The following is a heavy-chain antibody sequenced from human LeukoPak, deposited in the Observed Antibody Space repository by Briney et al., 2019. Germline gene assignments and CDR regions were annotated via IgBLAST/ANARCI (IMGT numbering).Heavy chain of an antibody. V-gene: IGHV4-39*02. CDR2: IYDSGST. CDR1: GGSTRSSYYY. CDR3: AREMVSRFLEWRYGMDV. Sequence: SETLSLTCTVSGGSTRSSYYYWGWIRQPPGKGLEWIGSIYDSGSTYYNPSLKSRVTISVDTSKNQFSLKLNSVTAADTAVYYCAREMVSRFLEWRYGMDVWGQGTTVTVSS. D-gene: IGHD3-3*01. J-gene: IGHJ6*02.